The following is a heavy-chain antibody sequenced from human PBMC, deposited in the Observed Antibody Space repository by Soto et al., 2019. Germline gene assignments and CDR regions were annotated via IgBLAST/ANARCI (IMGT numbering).Heavy chain of an antibody. J-gene: IGHJ4*02. CDR1: WFSLSTSGMC. CDR3: ARALRGYSGYDYFDY. V-gene: IGHV2-70*11. D-gene: IGHD5-12*01. CDR2: IDWDDDK. Sequence: SGPTLVNPTQTLTLTCTFSWFSLSTSGMCVSWIRQPPGKALEWLARIDWDDDKYYSTSLKTRLTISKDTSKNQVVLTMTNMDPVDTATYYCARALRGYSGYDYFDYWGQGTLVTVSS.